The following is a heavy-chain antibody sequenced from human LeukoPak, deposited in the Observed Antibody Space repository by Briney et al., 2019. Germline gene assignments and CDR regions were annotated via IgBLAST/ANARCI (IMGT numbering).Heavy chain of an antibody. V-gene: IGHV1-2*02. J-gene: IGHJ5*02. Sequence: GASVKVSCKASGYTFTGYYMHWVRQAPGQGLEWMGWINPNSGGTNYAQEFQGRVTMTRDTSISTAYMELSRLRSDDTAVYYCARRGLYGSGSYYVVWFDPWGQGTLVTVSS. CDR2: INPNSGGT. CDR1: GYTFTGYY. D-gene: IGHD3-10*01. CDR3: ARRGLYGSGSYYVVWFDP.